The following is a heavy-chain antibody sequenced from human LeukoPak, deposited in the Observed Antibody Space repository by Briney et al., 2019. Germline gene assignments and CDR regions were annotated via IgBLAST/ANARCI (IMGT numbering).Heavy chain of an antibody. V-gene: IGHV4-39*07. CDR3: ARATVTTTTWFDP. CDR2: IYYSGTT. D-gene: IGHD4-17*01. Sequence: SETLSLTCTVSGGSISSSTYYWGWIRQSPGKGLEWIGSIYYSGTTYYNPSLKSRVTISVDTSKNQFSLKLSSVTAADTAVYYCARATVTTTTWFDPWGQGTLVTVSS. CDR1: GGSISSSTYY. J-gene: IGHJ5*02.